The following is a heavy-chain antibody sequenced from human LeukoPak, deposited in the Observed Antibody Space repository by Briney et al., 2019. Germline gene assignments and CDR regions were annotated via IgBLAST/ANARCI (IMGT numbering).Heavy chain of an antibody. CDR2: IYYTGST. J-gene: IGHJ5*02. D-gene: IGHD2/OR15-2a*01. CDR3: ARDNRRSIGDWFVP. Sequence: PSETLSLTCTVSGDSVSTYFWSWIRQPPGKGLEWIGYIYYTGSTNSNPSLERRVTISVDTSKNQFSLKLTSVTAADTDVYYCARDNRRSIGDWFVPWGQGTLVTVSS. V-gene: IGHV4-59*02. CDR1: GDSVSTYF.